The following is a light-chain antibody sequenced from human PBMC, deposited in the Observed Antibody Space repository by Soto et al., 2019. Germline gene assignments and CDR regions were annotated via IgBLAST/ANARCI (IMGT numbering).Light chain of an antibody. CDR3: QQRSNWPPEVT. CDR1: QSVRSS. Sequence: EIVLTQSPDTLSLSPGERATLSCRASQSVRSSLAWYQQKPGQAPRLLIYDASNRATGIPAMFSGSGSGTVFTLTISSLEPEDFAVYYCQQRSNWPPEVTFGPGTKVDIK. CDR2: DAS. J-gene: IGKJ3*01. V-gene: IGKV3-11*01.